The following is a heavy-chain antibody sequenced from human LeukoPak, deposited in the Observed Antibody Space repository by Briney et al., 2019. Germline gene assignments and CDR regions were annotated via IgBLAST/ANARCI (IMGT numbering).Heavy chain of an antibody. CDR2: ISSGSSTI. CDR1: GFSFSSYT. J-gene: IGHJ4*02. V-gene: IGHV3-48*01. CDR3: ARGYCSGGSCYNLDY. Sequence: GGSLRLSCAASGFSFSSYTMNWDRQAPGKGLEWTSYISSGSSTIYYADSVKGRFTISRDNAKNSLYLQMNSLRAEDTAVYYCARGYCSGGSCYNLDYWGQGTLVTVSS. D-gene: IGHD2-15*01.